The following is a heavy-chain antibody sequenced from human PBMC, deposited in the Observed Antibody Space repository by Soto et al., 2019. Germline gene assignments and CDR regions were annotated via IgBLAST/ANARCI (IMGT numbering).Heavy chain of an antibody. V-gene: IGHV3-23*01. CDR1: GFTFSSYA. Sequence: GGSLRLSCAASGFTFSSYAMSWVRQAPGKGLEWVSVISGSGGSTYYAESVKGRFTISRDNSKNTLYLQMNSLRAEDTAVYYCAKDIIVVIAMRLDYWGQGTLVTVSS. D-gene: IGHD2-21*01. CDR3: AKDIIVVIAMRLDY. CDR2: ISGSGGST. J-gene: IGHJ4*02.